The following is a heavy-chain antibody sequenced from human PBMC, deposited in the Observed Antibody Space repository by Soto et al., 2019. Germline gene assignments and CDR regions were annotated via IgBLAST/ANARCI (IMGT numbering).Heavy chain of an antibody. J-gene: IGHJ4*02. CDR2: IKSNGDDT. Sequence: QVQLVQSGAEVREAGASVKVSCKASGFTFTGYYIHWVRQVPGQGLEWMGWIKSNGDDTKYAQKFQDRVTMTRDTSMNTVYMEVSSLRSDDTAVYYCARDQRTYCEPPFDYWGQGTLVTVSS. V-gene: IGHV1-2*02. D-gene: IGHD2-21*01. CDR1: GFTFTGYY. CDR3: ARDQRTYCEPPFDY.